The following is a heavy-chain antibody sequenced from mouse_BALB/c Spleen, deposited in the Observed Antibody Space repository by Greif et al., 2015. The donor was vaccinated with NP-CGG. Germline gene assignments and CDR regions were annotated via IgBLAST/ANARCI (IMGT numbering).Heavy chain of an antibody. CDR1: GYTFTSYW. Sequence: VQLQQSGAELVRPGASVKLSCKASGYTFTSYWINWVKQRPGQGLEWIGNIYPSDSYTNYNRKFKDKATLTVDKSSSTAYMQLSSPTSEDSAVYYCTTLYYGNYVYYATDYWGQGTSVTVSS. D-gene: IGHD2-1*01. J-gene: IGHJ4*01. CDR2: IYPSDSYT. V-gene: IGHV1-69*02. CDR3: TTLYYGNYVYYATDY.